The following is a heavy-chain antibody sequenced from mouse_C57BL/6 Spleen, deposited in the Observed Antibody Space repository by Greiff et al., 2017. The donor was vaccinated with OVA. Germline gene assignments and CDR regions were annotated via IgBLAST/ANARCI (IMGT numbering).Heavy chain of an antibody. Sequence: QVQLQQPGAELVMPGASVKLSCKASGYTFTSYWMHWVKQRPGQGLEWIGEIDPSDSYTNYNQKFKGKSTLTVDKSSSTAYMQLSSLTSEDSAVYYCARNGNYGDYYAMDYWGQGTSVTVSS. CDR2: IDPSDSYT. V-gene: IGHV1-69*01. J-gene: IGHJ4*01. D-gene: IGHD2-1*01. CDR1: GYTFTSYW. CDR3: ARNGNYGDYYAMDY.